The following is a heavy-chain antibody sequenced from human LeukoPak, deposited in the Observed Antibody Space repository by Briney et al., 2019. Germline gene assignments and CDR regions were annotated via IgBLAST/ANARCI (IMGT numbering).Heavy chain of an antibody. V-gene: IGHV1-69*05. J-gene: IGHJ4*02. D-gene: IGHD2-21*02. CDR1: GGTFSSYA. CDR3: ARDRVKNIVVVTAPDY. CDR2: IIPIFGTA. Sequence: GASVKVSCKASGGTFSSYAISWVRQAPGQGLEWMGRIIPIFGTANYAQKFQGRVTITTDESTSTAYMELSSLRSEGTAVYYCARDRVKNIVVVTAPDYWGQGTLVTVSS.